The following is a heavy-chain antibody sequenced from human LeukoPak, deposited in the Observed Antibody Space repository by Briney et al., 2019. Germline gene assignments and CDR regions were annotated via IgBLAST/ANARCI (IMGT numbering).Heavy chain of an antibody. Sequence: SGTLSLTCAVSGGSISSSNWWSWVRQPPGQGLEWIGEIYHSGSTNYNPSLKSRVTISVDKSKNQFSLKLSSVTAADTAVYYCARIRTQYYYYMDVWGKGTTVTVSS. V-gene: IGHV4-4*02. J-gene: IGHJ6*03. CDR1: GGSISSSNW. CDR2: IYHSGST. D-gene: IGHD2-2*01. CDR3: ARIRTQYYYYMDV.